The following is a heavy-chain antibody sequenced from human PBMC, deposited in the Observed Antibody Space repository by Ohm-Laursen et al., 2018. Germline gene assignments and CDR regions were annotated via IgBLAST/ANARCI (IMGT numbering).Heavy chain of an antibody. CDR2: IRSEAHSYAT. D-gene: IGHD1-20*01. V-gene: IGHV3-73*01. Sequence: SLRLSCSASGFTFSGSAMHWVRQASGKGLEWVGRIRSEAHSYATGYAASVKGRFTISRDDSKNTAYLQMNSLKTEDTAVYYCTRQERDNWNEVPVDYWGQGTLVAVSS. CDR3: TRQERDNWNEVPVDY. J-gene: IGHJ4*02. CDR1: GFTFSGSA.